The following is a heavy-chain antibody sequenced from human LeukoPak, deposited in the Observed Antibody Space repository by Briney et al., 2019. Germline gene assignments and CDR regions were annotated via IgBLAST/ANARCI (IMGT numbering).Heavy chain of an antibody. J-gene: IGHJ3*02. CDR3: ARWGYGTRAFDI. CDR1: GYSFTGYY. CDR2: INPKSGGT. Sequence: ASVTVSCKASGYSFTGYYMHWVRQAPGQGLELMGWINPKSGGTDYAQKFQGRVSMTRDTSISTTYMELSRLRFDDTAVYYCARWGYGTRAFDIWGQGTMVTVSS. V-gene: IGHV1-2*02. D-gene: IGHD1-1*01.